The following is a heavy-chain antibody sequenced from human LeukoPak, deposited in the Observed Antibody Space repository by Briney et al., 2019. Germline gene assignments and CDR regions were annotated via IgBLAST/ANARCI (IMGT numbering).Heavy chain of an antibody. CDR3: ARVGDHFHWYLDL. J-gene: IGHJ2*01. CDR2: LYSGSDT. Sequence: GGSLRLSCAASGFTVSTNYMNWVRQAPGKGLEWVSILYSGSDTYYADSVKGRFTISRDSSKNILSLQMNNLRAEDTAVYYCARVGDHFHWYLDLWGRGTMVTVSS. D-gene: IGHD3-10*01. V-gene: IGHV3-53*01. CDR1: GFTVSTNY.